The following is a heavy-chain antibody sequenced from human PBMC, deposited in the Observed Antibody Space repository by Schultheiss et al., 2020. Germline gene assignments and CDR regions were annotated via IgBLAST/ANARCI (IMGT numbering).Heavy chain of an antibody. J-gene: IGHJ4*02. CDR2: IRSKANSYAT. CDR1: GFTISSYA. D-gene: IGHD6-13*01. Sequence: GGSLRLSCAASGFTISSYAMSWVRQASGKGLEWVGRIRSKANSYATAYAASVKGRFTISRDDSKNTAYLQMNSLKTEDTAVYYCTTDHAGIAAAANFDYWGQGTLVTVSS. CDR3: TTDHAGIAAAANFDY. V-gene: IGHV3-73*01.